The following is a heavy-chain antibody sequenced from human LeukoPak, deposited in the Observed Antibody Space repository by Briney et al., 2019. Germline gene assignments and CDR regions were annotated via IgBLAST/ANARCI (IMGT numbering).Heavy chain of an antibody. D-gene: IGHD6-19*01. Sequence: GASVKVSCKAAGGTFSSYAISWVRQAPGQGLEWMGGIIPIFGTANYAQKLQGRVTMTTDTSTSTAYMEMRSLRSDDTAVYYCAREIRLDYRGQGTLVTVSS. CDR3: AREIRLDY. CDR1: GGTFSSYA. J-gene: IGHJ4*02. V-gene: IGHV1-69*05. CDR2: IIPIFGTA.